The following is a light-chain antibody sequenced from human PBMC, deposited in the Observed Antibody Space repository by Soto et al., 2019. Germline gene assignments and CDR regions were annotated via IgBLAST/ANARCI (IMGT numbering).Light chain of an antibody. J-gene: IGKJ1*01. Sequence: DVVLTQTPLSSPATLGQPASISCRSSQSLVYSDGNTYLSWLQQRPGQPPRLLIYQISNRFSGVPDRFSGSGAGTDFTLKISRVEAEDVGVYYCMQFAHFPRTFGQGTKVEIK. CDR1: QSLVYSDGNTY. V-gene: IGKV2-24*01. CDR2: QIS. CDR3: MQFAHFPRT.